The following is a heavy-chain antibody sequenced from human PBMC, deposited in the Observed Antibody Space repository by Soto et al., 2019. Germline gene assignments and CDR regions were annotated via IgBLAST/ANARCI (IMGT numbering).Heavy chain of an antibody. J-gene: IGHJ4*02. CDR2: IRSKAYGGTT. Sequence: GGSLRLSCTASGFTFGDYAMSWVRQAPGKGLEWVGFIRSKAYGGTTEYAASVKGRFTISRDDSKSIAYLQMNSLKTEDTAVYYCTRGPYNWNDVDYWGQGTLVTVSS. V-gene: IGHV3-49*04. CDR1: GFTFGDYA. D-gene: IGHD1-20*01. CDR3: TRGPYNWNDVDY.